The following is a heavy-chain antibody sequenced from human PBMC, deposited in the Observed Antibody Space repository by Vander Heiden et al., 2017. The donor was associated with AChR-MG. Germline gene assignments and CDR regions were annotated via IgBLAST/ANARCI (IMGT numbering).Heavy chain of an antibody. J-gene: IGHJ4*02. V-gene: IGHV3-21*01. CDR2: ISSSSSYI. CDR1: GVTFSTYS. D-gene: IGHD2-15*01. CDR3: ARDKDYCSGGSCYSDY. Sequence: EVQLVEPGGGLVKPGGYLRLSCGASGVTFSTYSMNWVRQAPGKGLEWVSSISSSSSYIYYADSVKGRFTISRDNAKNSLYLQMNSLRAEDTAVYYCARDKDYCSGGSCYSDYWGQGTLVTVSS.